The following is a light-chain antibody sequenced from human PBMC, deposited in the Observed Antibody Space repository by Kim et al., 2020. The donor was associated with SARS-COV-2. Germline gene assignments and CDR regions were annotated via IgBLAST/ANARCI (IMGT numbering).Light chain of an antibody. CDR2: KAS. V-gene: IGKV1-5*03. CDR3: QQCNGYSSWT. CDR1: QTINNW. Sequence: AVGDRVSITCRASQTINNWLAWYQQKPGKAPKLLIYKASNLQSGVPSRFSGSGSGTEFTLTISSLQPDDSATYYCQQCNGYSSWTFGQGTKVDIK. J-gene: IGKJ1*01.